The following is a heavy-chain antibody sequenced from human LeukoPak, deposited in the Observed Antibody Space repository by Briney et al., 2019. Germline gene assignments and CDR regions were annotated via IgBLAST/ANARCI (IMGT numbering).Heavy chain of an antibody. CDR2: MNVDSGGT. V-gene: IGHV1-2*02. Sequence: ASVKVSCKASGHIFSDYYMHWVRQAPGQGLEWMGWMNVDSGGTKYAQKFQGRVTMTRDTSVSTAFMDLTRLTSDDTAVYYCARDCKVTGTSFASWGQGTLVTVSS. CDR3: ARDCKVTGTSFAS. D-gene: IGHD2-21*02. J-gene: IGHJ4*02. CDR1: GHIFSDYY.